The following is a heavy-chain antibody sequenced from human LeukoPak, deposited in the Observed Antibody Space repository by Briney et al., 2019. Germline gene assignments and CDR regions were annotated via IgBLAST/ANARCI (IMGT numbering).Heavy chain of an antibody. V-gene: IGHV3-23*01. CDR2: INGRGDET. J-gene: IGHJ5*02. Sequence: PGGSLRLSCAASGFTVTNYGMVWVRQAPGKGLEWVSSINGRGDETHHADSVKGRFTISRDNSKNTLYLQMNRLRAEDTALYYSATGGPINGWYWFAPWGPGTPVTVSS. D-gene: IGHD6-19*01. CDR1: GFTVTNYG. CDR3: ATGGPINGWYWFAP.